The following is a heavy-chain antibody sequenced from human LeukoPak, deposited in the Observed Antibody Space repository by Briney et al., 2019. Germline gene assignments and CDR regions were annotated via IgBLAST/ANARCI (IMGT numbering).Heavy chain of an antibody. CDR1: GGSISSYY. CDR2: IYYSGST. J-gene: IGHJ6*03. V-gene: IGHV4-59*01. CDR3: ARNYMVVTHGPYYYYMDV. Sequence: PSETLSLTCTVSGGSISSYYWSWIRQPPGKGLEWIGYIYYSGSTNYNPSLKSRVTISVDTSKNQFSLKLSSVTAEDTAVYYCARNYMVVTHGPYYYYMDVWGKGTTVTVSS. D-gene: IGHD4/OR15-4a*01.